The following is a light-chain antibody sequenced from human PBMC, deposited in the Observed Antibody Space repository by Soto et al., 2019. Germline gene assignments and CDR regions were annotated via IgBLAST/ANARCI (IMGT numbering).Light chain of an antibody. Sequence: DIQMTQSPSSLSASVGDRVTITYRTSQSINTYLNWYQQKPGKAPKLLIYGASSLQSGVPLRFSGSGSGTDFTLTITTLQPEDFATYYCQESYSFLWGTCGQGTKVEIK. CDR1: QSINTY. V-gene: IGKV1-39*01. CDR3: QESYSFLWGT. CDR2: GAS. J-gene: IGKJ1*01.